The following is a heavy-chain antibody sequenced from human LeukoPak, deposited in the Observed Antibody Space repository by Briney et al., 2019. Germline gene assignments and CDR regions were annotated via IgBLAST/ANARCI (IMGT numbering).Heavy chain of an antibody. V-gene: IGHV1-69*06. CDR1: GGTFSSYA. CDR3: ARVQQLVGVAGAFDI. J-gene: IGHJ3*02. D-gene: IGHD6-13*01. CDR2: IIPIFGTA. Sequence: ASVKVSCKASGGTFSSYAISWVRQAPGQGLEWMGGIIPIFGTANYAQKFQGRVTITADKSTSTAYMELSSLRSEDTAVYYCARVQQLVGVAGAFDIWGQGTMVTVSS.